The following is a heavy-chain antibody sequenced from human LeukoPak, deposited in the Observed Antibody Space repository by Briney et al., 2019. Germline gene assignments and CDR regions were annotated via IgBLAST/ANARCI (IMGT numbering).Heavy chain of an antibody. CDR3: AKALWISSSPFDY. V-gene: IGHV3-9*01. J-gene: IGHJ4*02. CDR1: GFTFDDYA. D-gene: IGHD6-6*01. CDR2: ISWNSGSI. Sequence: GGSLRLSCAASGFTFDDYAMHWVRQAPGKGLEWASGISWNSGSIGYADSVKGRFTISRDNAKNSLYLQMNSLRAEDTALYYCAKALWISSSPFDYWGQGTLVTVSS.